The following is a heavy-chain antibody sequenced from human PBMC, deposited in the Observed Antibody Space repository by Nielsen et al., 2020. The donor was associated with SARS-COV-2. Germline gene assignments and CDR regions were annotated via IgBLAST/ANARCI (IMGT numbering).Heavy chain of an antibody. J-gene: IGHJ4*02. CDR1: RFTFNDYT. V-gene: IGHV3-43D*03. CDR3: ARDRGRYCRGGTCYSLHY. CDR2: ITWDGGAS. Sequence: GESLKISCAASRFTFNDYTMYWVRQAPGKGLEWLSGITWDGGASYYADSVEGRFTTSRDNSRDSLYLQMNSLRVEDTAWYYCARDRGRYCRGGTCYSLHYWGQGTLVTVSS. D-gene: IGHD2-15*01.